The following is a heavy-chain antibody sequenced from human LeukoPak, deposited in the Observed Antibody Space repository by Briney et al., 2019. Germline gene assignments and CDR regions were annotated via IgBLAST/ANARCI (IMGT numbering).Heavy chain of an antibody. CDR3: ASNSGYYDFAVY. CDR2: IYYSGST. J-gene: IGHJ4*02. D-gene: IGHD3-22*01. CDR1: GGSISIGDYY. V-gene: IGHV4-30-4*01. Sequence: PSQTLSLTCTVSGGSISIGDYYWSWIRQPPGKGLEWIGYIYYSGSTYYNPSLKSRVTISVDTSKNQFSLKLSSVTAADTAVYYCASNSGYYDFAVYWGQGTLVTVSS.